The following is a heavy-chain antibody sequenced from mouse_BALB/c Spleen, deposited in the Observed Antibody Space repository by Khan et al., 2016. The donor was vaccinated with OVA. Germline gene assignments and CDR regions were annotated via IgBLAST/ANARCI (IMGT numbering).Heavy chain of an antibody. V-gene: IGHV5-6-3*01. CDR1: GFTFSSYG. J-gene: IGHJ2*01. CDR2: INTNVGST. CDR3: TRVSIIYYGNSAYYFDY. Sequence: EVELVESGGGLVQPGGSLKLSCAASGFTFSSYGMSWVRQTPDKRLELVATINTNVGSTYYPDSVKGRFTISRDNAKNTLYLQMSSLKSEDTAMFYSTRVSIIYYGNSAYYFDYWGQGTTLTVSS. D-gene: IGHD2-1*01.